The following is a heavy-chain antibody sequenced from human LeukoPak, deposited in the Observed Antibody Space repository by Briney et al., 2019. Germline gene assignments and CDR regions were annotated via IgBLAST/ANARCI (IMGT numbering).Heavy chain of an antibody. Sequence: GGSLRLSCAASGFTFSSYGMSWVRQAPGKGLEWVSAISGSGGSTYYADSVKGRFTISRDNAKNSLYLQMNSLRAEDTAVYYCAIDYGDYVRGFDYCGQGTLVTVSS. J-gene: IGHJ4*02. CDR2: ISGSGGST. D-gene: IGHD4-17*01. V-gene: IGHV3-23*01. CDR3: AIDYGDYVRGFDY. CDR1: GFTFSSYG.